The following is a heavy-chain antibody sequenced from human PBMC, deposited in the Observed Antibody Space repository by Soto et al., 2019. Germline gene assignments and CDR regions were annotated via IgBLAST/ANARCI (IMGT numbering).Heavy chain of an antibody. Sequence: GESLKISCKVSGSPFTAFWIGWVRQLPGRGLEWMGIMYPGDSATRYSPSFQGQITMSADKSINTAYLQLSSLKASDTAIYYCARQGGPGCFAPWGPGTLVTVSS. D-gene: IGHD3-16*01. CDR2: MYPGDSAT. V-gene: IGHV5-51*01. CDR1: GSPFTAFW. CDR3: ARQGGPGCFAP. J-gene: IGHJ5*02.